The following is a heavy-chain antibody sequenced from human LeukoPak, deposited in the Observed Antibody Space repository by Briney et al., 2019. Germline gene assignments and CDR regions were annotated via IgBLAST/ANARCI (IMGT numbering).Heavy chain of an antibody. CDR2: IYYSGST. V-gene: IGHV4-31*03. J-gene: IGHJ4*02. D-gene: IGHD3-9*01. CDR1: GDSISSGGYY. Sequence: SETLSLTCTVSGDSISSGGYYWSWIRQHPGKGLEWIGYIYYSGSTYYNPSLKSRVTISADTSKNQFSLKLSSVTAADTAVYYCARATPPYYDILTGYFDYWGQGTLVTVSS. CDR3: ARATPPYYDILTGYFDY.